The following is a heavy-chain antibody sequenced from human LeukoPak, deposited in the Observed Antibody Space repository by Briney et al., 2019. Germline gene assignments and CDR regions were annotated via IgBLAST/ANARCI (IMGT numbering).Heavy chain of an antibody. CDR2: IYYSGST. V-gene: IGHV4-30-4*08. CDR1: GGSISSGDYY. D-gene: IGHD4-23*01. J-gene: IGHJ4*02. CDR3: ARDYGGNPDSSYFDY. Sequence: PSETLSLTXTVSGGSISSGDYYWSWIRQPPGKGLEWIGYIYYSGSTYYNPSLKSRVTISVDTSKNRFSLKLSSVTAADTAVYYCARDYGGNPDSSYFDYWGQRTLVTVSS.